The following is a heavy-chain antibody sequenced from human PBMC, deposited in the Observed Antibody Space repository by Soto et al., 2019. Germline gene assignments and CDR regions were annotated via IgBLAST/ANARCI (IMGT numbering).Heavy chain of an antibody. V-gene: IGHV4-34*01. D-gene: IGHD6-13*01. Sequence: QVQLQQWGAGLLKPSETLSLTCAVYGGSFSGYYWSWIRQPPGKGLEWIGEINHSGSTNYNPSLKSRFTISVHTSKNQFSLKLSSVTAAETAVYDCARVYQQQLGPDFDYWGPGTLVTDSS. CDR3: ARVYQQQLGPDFDY. CDR1: GGSFSGYY. J-gene: IGHJ4*02. CDR2: INHSGST.